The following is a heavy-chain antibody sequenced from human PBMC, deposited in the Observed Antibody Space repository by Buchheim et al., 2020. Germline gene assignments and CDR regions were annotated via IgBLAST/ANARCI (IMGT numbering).Heavy chain of an antibody. D-gene: IGHD6-19*01. Sequence: QVQLVESGGGVVQPGRSLRLSCAASGFTFSSYGMHWVRQAPGKGLEWVAVISYDGSNKYYADSVKGRFTISRDNSKNTLYLQMNSLRAEDTAVYYCAKDGGGSGWTFDYWGQGTL. V-gene: IGHV3-30*18. CDR1: GFTFSSYG. CDR2: ISYDGSNK. CDR3: AKDGGGSGWTFDY. J-gene: IGHJ4*02.